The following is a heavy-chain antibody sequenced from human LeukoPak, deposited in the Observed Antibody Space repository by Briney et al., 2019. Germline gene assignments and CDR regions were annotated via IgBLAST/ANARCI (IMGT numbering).Heavy chain of an antibody. Sequence: SETLSLTCTVAGGSIVTYYWSWIRQPPGKGLEWIGYIYYSGSTNYNPSLKSRVTISLDTSKNQFSLKLSPVTAADTALYYCARERDYGDSFFDYWGQGTLVTVSS. CDR2: IYYSGST. J-gene: IGHJ4*02. V-gene: IGHV4-59*01. CDR1: GGSIVTYY. CDR3: ARERDYGDSFFDY. D-gene: IGHD4-17*01.